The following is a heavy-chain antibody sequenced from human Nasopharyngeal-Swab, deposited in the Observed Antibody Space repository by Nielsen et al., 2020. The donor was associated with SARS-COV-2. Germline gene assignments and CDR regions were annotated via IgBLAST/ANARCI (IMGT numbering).Heavy chain of an antibody. CDR2: ISYSGST. J-gene: IGHJ4*02. D-gene: IGHD2-21*02. CDR1: GGSISSTGHY. Sequence: SETLSLTCSVSGGSISSTGHYWTWIRQFPDKGLEWIGRISYSGSTHYNAPLKSRVTITIDTSRNQFSLRLSSVTAADTALYYCANEFQYESSAIAADFWGQGLRVTVSS. CDR3: ANEFQYESSAIAADF. V-gene: IGHV4-39*01.